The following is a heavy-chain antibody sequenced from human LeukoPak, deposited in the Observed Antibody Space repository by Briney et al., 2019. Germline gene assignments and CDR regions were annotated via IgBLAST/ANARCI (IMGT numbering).Heavy chain of an antibody. CDR2: IYHSGVT. D-gene: IGHD6-6*01. V-gene: IGHV4-59*01. CDR1: DDSISSYF. J-gene: IGHJ5*02. Sequence: SHTLSLTCTVSDDSISSYFWSWIRQPQGKGLEWIGYIYHSGVTHYNPSLKSRVTISVDTTKNQFSLKLSSVTAADTAVYYCARDQSSYTSSSYFDPWGQGALVTVSS. CDR3: ARDQSSYTSSSYFDP.